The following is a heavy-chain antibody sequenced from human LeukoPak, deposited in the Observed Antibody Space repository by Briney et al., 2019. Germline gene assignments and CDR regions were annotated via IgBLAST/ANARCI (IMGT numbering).Heavy chain of an antibody. CDR3: ARAEYSSGWYYFDY. J-gene: IGHJ4*02. V-gene: IGHV3-21*01. CDR1: GFTFGSYW. CDR2: ISSSSSYI. Sequence: GGSLRLSCAASGFTFGSYWMHWVRQAPGKGLEWVSSISSSSSYIYYADSVKGRFTISRDNAKNSLYLQMNSLRAEDTAVYYCARAEYSSGWYYFDYWGQGTLVTVSS. D-gene: IGHD6-19*01.